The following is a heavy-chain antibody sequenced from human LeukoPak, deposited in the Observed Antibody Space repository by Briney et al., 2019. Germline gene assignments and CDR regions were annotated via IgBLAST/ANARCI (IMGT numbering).Heavy chain of an antibody. Sequence: HPGGSLRLSCVASRLAFDDYAMEWVRQPPGKGLEWVSFITWDGITTSYVDSVKGRFTISRDNSKNSLYLQLDSLRVEDSALYYCARSGHYGIDLWGQGTMVTVSS. J-gene: IGHJ3*01. CDR1: RLAFDDYA. V-gene: IGHV3-43D*04. CDR2: ITWDGITT. CDR3: ARSGHYGIDL. D-gene: IGHD3-3*01.